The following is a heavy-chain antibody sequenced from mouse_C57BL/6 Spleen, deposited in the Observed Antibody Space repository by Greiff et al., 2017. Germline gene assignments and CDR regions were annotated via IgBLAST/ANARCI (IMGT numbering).Heavy chain of an antibody. J-gene: IGHJ4*01. V-gene: IGHV1-64*01. Sequence: QVQLQQPGAELVKPGASVKLSCKASGYTFTSYWMHWVKQRPGQGLEWIGMIHPNSGSTNYNEKFKSKATLTVDKSSSTAYMQLRSLTSADSAVYDCAPLYSYYYYARDYWGQGNSVTVSS. CDR2: IHPNSGST. D-gene: IGHD2-12*01. CDR1: GYTFTSYW. CDR3: APLYSYYYYARDY.